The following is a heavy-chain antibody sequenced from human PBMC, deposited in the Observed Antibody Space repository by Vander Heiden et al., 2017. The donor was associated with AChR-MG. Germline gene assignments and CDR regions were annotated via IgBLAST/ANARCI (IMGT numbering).Heavy chain of an antibody. J-gene: IGHJ4*02. V-gene: IGHV2-5*02. CDR3: AHRNYYGSGTLFDY. CDR1: GFSLSTRGVG. CDR2: IYWDDDK. Sequence: QITLKESGPTLVKPTQTLTLTCTFSGFSLSTRGVGVGWIRQHPGKALKWLALIYWDDDKRYSPSLKSRLTITKDTSKNQVVLTMTNLDPVDTGTYYCAHRNYYGSGTLFDYWGQGNLVTVSS. D-gene: IGHD3-10*01.